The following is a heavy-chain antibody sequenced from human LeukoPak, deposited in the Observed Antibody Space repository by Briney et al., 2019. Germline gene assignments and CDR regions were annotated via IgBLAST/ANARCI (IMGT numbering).Heavy chain of an antibody. CDR1: GGSISSYY. D-gene: IGHD6-19*01. V-gene: IGHV4-59*01. J-gene: IGHJ4*02. CDR3: ARESSGWYLN. Sequence: SETLALTCTVSGGSISSYYWSWIRQPRGKGLEWIGYIYYSGSTNYNPSLKSRLTISVDTSKNQFSLKLSSVTAADTAVYYCARESSGWYLNWGQGTLVTVSS. CDR2: IYYSGST.